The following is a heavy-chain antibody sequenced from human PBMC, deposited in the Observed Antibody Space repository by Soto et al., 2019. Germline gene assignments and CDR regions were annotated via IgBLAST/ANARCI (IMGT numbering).Heavy chain of an antibody. Sequence: GSSLKLSCAASGFTFISNAMSCVRQPPGKGLEWVSAISGSGGSTYYEDSVKGRLTISRDNSKTTLYLQMNRRRAEDTAVYYCAKHLYSSSSDVDYWGKGTLVTVSA. V-gene: IGHV3-23*01. J-gene: IGHJ4*02. CDR2: ISGSGGST. CDR1: GFTFISNA. CDR3: AKHLYSSSSDVDY. D-gene: IGHD6-6*01.